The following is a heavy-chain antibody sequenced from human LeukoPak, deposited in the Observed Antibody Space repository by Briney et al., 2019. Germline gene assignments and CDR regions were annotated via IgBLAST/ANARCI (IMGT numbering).Heavy chain of an antibody. D-gene: IGHD2-21*01. CDR3: ARHPHRMVRGEGWFDP. V-gene: IGHV4-34*01. CDR2: INHSGST. CDR1: GGSFSGYY. J-gene: IGHJ5*02. Sequence: SETLSLTCAVYGGSFSGYYWSWIRQPPGKGLEWIGEINHSGSTNYNPSLKSRVTISVDTSKNQFSLKLSSVTAADTAVYYCARHPHRMVRGEGWFDPWGQGTLVTVSS.